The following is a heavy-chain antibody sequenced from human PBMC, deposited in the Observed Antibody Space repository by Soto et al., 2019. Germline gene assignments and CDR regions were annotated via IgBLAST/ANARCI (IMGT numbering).Heavy chain of an antibody. CDR3: VRLSCGSTSCYRLDV. CDR1: GGSIGSGNYY. CDR2: FYHSGSS. J-gene: IGHJ6*02. Sequence: SETLSLTCTVSGGSIGSGNYYWSWIRQPPGKGLEWIGYFYHSGSSSYNPSLKSRVSISGDTSKNQLFLKLSSVTAADTAVYYCVRLSCGSTSCYRLDVWGQGTTVTVSS. D-gene: IGHD2-2*01. V-gene: IGHV4-30-4*01.